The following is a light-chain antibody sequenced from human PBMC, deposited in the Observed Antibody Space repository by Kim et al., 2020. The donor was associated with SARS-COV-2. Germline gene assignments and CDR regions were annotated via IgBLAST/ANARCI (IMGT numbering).Light chain of an antibody. CDR3: QQYNSPLNT. Sequence: ASVGARVTITCRASQSISSCLAWYQQKPGKAPKLLIYKASSLESGVPSRFSGSGSGTEFTLTISSLQPDDFATYYCQQYNSPLNTFGQGTKVDIK. V-gene: IGKV1-5*03. CDR2: KAS. CDR1: QSISSC. J-gene: IGKJ1*01.